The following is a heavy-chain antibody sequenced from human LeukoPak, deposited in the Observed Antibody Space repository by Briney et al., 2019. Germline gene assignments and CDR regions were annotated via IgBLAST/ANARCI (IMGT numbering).Heavy chain of an antibody. J-gene: IGHJ6*03. Sequence: PSETLSLTCTVSGGSISSYYWSWIRQPPGKGLEWIGYIYYSGSTNYNPSLKSRVTISVDTSKNQFSLKLSSVTAADTAVYYCARAPTDKITIFGVVPFYYYYMDVWGKGTTVTVSS. CDR2: IYYSGST. CDR1: GGSISSYY. D-gene: IGHD3-3*01. CDR3: ARAPTDKITIFGVVPFYYYYMDV. V-gene: IGHV4-59*01.